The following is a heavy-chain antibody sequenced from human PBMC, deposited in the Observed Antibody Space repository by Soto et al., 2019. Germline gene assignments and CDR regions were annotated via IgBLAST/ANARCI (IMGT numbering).Heavy chain of an antibody. CDR2: IYYSGST. Sequence: QVQLQESGPGLVKPSQTLSLTCTVSGGSISSGGYYWSWIRQHPGKGLEGIGYIYYSGSTFYNLSLKSRVTLSVDTSKNQFSLKLSSVTAADTALYYCARGPASLRPYYFDYWGQGTLVTVSS. D-gene: IGHD2-15*01. CDR3: ARGPASLRPYYFDY. V-gene: IGHV4-31*03. CDR1: GGSISSGGYY. J-gene: IGHJ4*02.